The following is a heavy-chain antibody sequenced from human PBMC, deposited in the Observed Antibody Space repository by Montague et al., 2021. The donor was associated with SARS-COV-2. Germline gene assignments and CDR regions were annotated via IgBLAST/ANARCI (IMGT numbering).Heavy chain of an antibody. CDR2: ISGSGGST. CDR3: AKAPQPHDYGDYFDY. Sequence: SLRLSCAASGFTFSSYAMSWVRQAPGKGLEWVSAISGSGGSTYYADSVKGRFTISRDNSKNTLYLQMNSLRAEDTAVYYCAKAPQPHDYGDYFDYWGRGTLVTVSS. D-gene: IGHD4-17*01. CDR1: GFTFSSYA. J-gene: IGHJ4*02. V-gene: IGHV3-23*01.